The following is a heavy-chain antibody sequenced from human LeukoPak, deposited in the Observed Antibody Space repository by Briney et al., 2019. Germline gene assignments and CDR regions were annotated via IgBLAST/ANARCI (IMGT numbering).Heavy chain of an antibody. J-gene: IGHJ4*02. CDR1: GFTFSNCM. CDR3: LRDLNWSLDQ. CDR2: IKSDGITI. V-gene: IGHV3-74*01. Sequence: GGSLRLSCAASGFTFSNCMMHWVRQAPGKGLVWVSRIKSDGITITYADSVKGRFTISRDNAKNTLYLQMNSLRAEDTAVYYCLRDLNWSLDQWGQGTLVTVSS. D-gene: IGHD1-20*01.